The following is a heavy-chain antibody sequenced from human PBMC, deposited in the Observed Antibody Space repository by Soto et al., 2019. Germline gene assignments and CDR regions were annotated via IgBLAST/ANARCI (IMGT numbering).Heavy chain of an antibody. D-gene: IGHD4-17*01. CDR2: IYYNGNT. J-gene: IGHJ5*02. CDR3: ARCPNHYGPNWFDA. CDR1: GGSISSGSHY. Sequence: QLQLQESGPGLVKPSETLSLTCALSGGSISSGSHYWGWIRQPPGKGQSWTATIYYNGNTYYDHSLKRRVTLSVDMSTNQFSLKLTSVSATDTAVYYCARCPNHYGPNWFDAWGQGPLVTVSS. V-gene: IGHV4-39*01.